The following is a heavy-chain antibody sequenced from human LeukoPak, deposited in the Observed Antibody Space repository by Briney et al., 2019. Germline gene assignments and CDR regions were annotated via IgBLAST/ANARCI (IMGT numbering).Heavy chain of an antibody. J-gene: IGHJ4*02. D-gene: IGHD6-6*01. CDR2: INPNSGGT. Sequence: ASVKVSCKASGYTFTGYYMHWVRQAPGQGLEWMGWINPNSGGTNYAQKFQGRVTMTRDTSISTAYMELSRLRSDDTAVYYCARDFTPSIAAPGYWGQGTLVTVSS. CDR3: ARDFTPSIAAPGY. V-gene: IGHV1-2*02. CDR1: GYTFTGYY.